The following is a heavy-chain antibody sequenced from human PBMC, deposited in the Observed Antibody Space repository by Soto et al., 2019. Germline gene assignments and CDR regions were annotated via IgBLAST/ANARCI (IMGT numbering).Heavy chain of an antibody. CDR3: GRTYGGCYDF. CDR1: GGSISSYY. J-gene: IGHJ4*02. Sequence: PSGTLSLTCTVSGGSISSYYWSWIRQPPGKGLEWIGYIYYSGSTNYNPSLKSRVTISVDTSKNQFSLKLSSVTAADTAVYYCGRTYGGCYDFWGQGTLVTVAS. D-gene: IGHD2-15*01. V-gene: IGHV4-59*01. CDR2: IYYSGST.